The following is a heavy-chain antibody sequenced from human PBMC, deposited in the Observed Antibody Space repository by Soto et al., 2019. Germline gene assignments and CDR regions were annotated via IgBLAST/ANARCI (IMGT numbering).Heavy chain of an antibody. D-gene: IGHD6-13*01. J-gene: IGHJ4*02. CDR3: ARDIAAAGGRDY. CDR2: ISSNGNTI. Sequence: QVQLVESGGGLVKPGGSLRLSCAASGFTFSDYYMTWIRQGPGTGLEWISYISSNGNTIYHADSVKGRFTISRDNAKNSLYLQMNSLRAEDTAVYYCARDIAAAGGRDYWGQGTLVTVSS. V-gene: IGHV3-11*01. CDR1: GFTFSDYY.